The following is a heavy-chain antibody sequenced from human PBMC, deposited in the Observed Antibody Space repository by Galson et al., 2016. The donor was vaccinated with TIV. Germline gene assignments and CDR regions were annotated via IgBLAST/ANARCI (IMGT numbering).Heavy chain of an antibody. V-gene: IGHV4-38-2*02. Sequence: ETLSLTCTVSDYSISSGYYWSWIRQPPGKGLEWIGSIYHTGSTYYNPSLKSRVTISVDTSKNQFSLKVFSVTAADTAGYYCTSIFASGRKEYSWGQGTLVTVSS. D-gene: IGHD3-10*01. CDR3: TSIFASGRKEYS. J-gene: IGHJ4*02. CDR1: DYSISSGYY. CDR2: IYHTGST.